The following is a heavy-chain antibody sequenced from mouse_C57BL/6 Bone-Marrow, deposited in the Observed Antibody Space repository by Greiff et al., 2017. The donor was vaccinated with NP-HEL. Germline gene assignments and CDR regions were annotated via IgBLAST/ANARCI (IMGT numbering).Heavy chain of an antibody. J-gene: IGHJ3*01. CDR3: ARWGYYLAWSAY. D-gene: IGHD2-3*01. V-gene: IGHV1-81*01. Sequence: QVQLQQSGAELARPGASVKLSCKASGYTFTSYGISWVKQRTGQGLEWIGEIYPRSGNTYYNEKFKGKATLTADKSSSTAYMELRSLTSEDSAVYFCARWGYYLAWSAYWGQGTLVTVSA. CDR1: GYTFTSYG. CDR2: IYPRSGNT.